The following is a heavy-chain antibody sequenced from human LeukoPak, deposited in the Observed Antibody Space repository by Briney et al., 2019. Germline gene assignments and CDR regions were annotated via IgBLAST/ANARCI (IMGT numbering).Heavy chain of an antibody. V-gene: IGHV3-21*01. Sequence: GGSLRLSCAASGFTFSSYAMSWVRQAPGKGLEWVSSISSSSSYIYYADSVKGRFTISRDNAKNSLYLQMNSLRAEDTAVYYCARRATLDYYYYGMDVWGQGTTVTVSS. D-gene: IGHD2-15*01. CDR2: ISSSSSYI. CDR3: ARRATLDYYYYGMDV. CDR1: GFTFSSYA. J-gene: IGHJ6*02.